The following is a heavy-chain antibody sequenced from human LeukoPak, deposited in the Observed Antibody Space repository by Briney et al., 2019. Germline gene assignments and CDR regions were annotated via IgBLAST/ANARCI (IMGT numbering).Heavy chain of an antibody. CDR3: VKSASYSGSFSNWFDP. J-gene: IGHJ5*02. Sequence: PGGSLRLSCAASGFTFDDYAMHWVRQAPGKGLELVSGISWNSGTIDYADSVKGRFTISRDNAKNSLHLQMNSLRAEDTALYFCVKSASYSGSFSNWFDPWGQGTLVIVSS. V-gene: IGHV3-9*01. CDR2: ISWNSGTI. D-gene: IGHD1-26*01. CDR1: GFTFDDYA.